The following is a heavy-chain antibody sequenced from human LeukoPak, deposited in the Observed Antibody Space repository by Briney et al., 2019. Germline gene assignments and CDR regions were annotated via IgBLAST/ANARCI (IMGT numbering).Heavy chain of an antibody. V-gene: IGHV3-23*01. CDR1: GFRFSNYG. J-gene: IGHJ2*01. D-gene: IGHD1-26*01. CDR3: AKNLLGSESFSWHFDL. CDR2: ITGSGGST. Sequence: GGSLRLSCAASGFRFSNYGMSWVRQAPGKGLAWVSSITGSGGSTRVDSVKDRFTISRDNSKNTLYLQMNSLRADDTAVYFCAKNLLGSESFSWHFDLWGRGTLVTVSS.